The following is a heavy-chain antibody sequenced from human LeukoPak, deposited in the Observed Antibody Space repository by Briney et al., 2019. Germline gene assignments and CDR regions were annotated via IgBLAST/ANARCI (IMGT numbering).Heavy chain of an antibody. CDR1: GGSISSYY. V-gene: IGHV4-59*08. CDR3: ARVGRGNIDY. CDR2: IYYSGST. Sequence: PSETLSLTCTVSGGSISSYYWSWIRQPPGKGLEWIGYIYYSGSTNYNPSLKSRVTISVDTSKNQFSLKLSSVTAADTAVYYCARVGRGNIDYWGQGTLVTVSS. D-gene: IGHD1/OR15-1a*01. J-gene: IGHJ4*02.